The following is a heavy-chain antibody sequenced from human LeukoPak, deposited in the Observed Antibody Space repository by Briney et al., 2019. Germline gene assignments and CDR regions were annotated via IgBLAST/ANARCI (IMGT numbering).Heavy chain of an antibody. Sequence: GGSLRLSCAASGLTFSSYDMHWVRQATGKGLEWVSVIGTAGDTYYPGSVKGRFTISRDNAKNSLYLQMNSLRAEDTAVYYCARYPTWELLGYWGQGTLVTVSS. CDR2: IGTAGDT. CDR1: GLTFSSYD. D-gene: IGHD1-26*01. V-gene: IGHV3-13*01. CDR3: ARYPTWELLGY. J-gene: IGHJ4*02.